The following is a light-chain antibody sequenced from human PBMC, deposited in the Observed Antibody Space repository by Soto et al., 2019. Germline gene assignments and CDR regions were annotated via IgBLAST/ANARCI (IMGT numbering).Light chain of an antibody. Sequence: EIVLTQSPGTLSLSPGERATLSCRASQSVSSSYLAWYQQKPGQAPRLLIYGASSRATGIPDRFSASGSGTDFTLSISRLEPEDFPVFYCQQYGISPYTFGQGTNLEMK. CDR1: QSVSSSY. V-gene: IGKV3-20*01. J-gene: IGKJ2*01. CDR3: QQYGISPYT. CDR2: GAS.